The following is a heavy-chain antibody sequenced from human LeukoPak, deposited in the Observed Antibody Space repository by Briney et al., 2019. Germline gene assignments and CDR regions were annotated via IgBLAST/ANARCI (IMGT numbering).Heavy chain of an antibody. J-gene: IGHJ5*02. CDR1: GFTFSNYA. CDR3: ATKQWLVRGWFDP. D-gene: IGHD6-19*01. Sequence: PGGSLRLSCAASGFTFSNYAMSWVRQAPGKGLEWVSSISVSGGNTYYADSVKGRFTISRDNSKNTLYLQLNSLTAEDTAVYYCATKQWLVRGWFDPWAREPWSPSPQ. CDR2: ISVSGGNT. V-gene: IGHV3-23*01.